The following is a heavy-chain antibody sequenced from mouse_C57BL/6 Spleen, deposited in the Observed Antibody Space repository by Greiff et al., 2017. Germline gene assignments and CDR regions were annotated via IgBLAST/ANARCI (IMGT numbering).Heavy chain of an antibody. CDR3: AKGYFYYSLDY. CDR2: ISSGSSTI. V-gene: IGHV5-17*01. J-gene: IGHJ4*01. CDR1: GFTFSDSG. Sequence: EVMLVESGGGLVKPGGSLKLSCAASGFTFSDSGMHWVRQAPEKGLEWVAYISSGSSTIYYADPVKGRFTISRDNAKNTLFLQMTRLRSEDTAMYYCAKGYFYYSLDYWGQGTSVTVSS. D-gene: IGHD2-14*01.